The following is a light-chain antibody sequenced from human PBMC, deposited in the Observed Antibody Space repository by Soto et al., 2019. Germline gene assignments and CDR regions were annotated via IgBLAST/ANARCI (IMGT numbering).Light chain of an antibody. CDR3: QQYNSDPPWT. CDR1: QSISSW. V-gene: IGKV1-5*01. Sequence: DTKMTHSPSTLSASVGDRVTITCRASQSISSWLAWYQQKPGKAPKLLIYDASSLESGVPSRFSGSGSGTEFTLTISSLQPDDFATHYCQQYNSDPPWTFAQGTKVDTK. CDR2: DAS. J-gene: IGKJ1*01.